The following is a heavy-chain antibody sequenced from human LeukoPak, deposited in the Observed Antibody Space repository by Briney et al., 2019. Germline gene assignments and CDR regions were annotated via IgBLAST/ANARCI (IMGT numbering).Heavy chain of an antibody. CDR2: ITSGASTI. D-gene: IGHD1-26*01. CDR3: ARQDPELAY. V-gene: IGHV3-48*03. Sequence: GGSLRLSCAASGFTFSGYEMNWVRQAPGKGLEWVSYITSGASTIYYADPVKGRFTISRDNAKNSLYLQMNSLRVEDTAVYYCARQDPELAYWGQGTLVTVSS. J-gene: IGHJ4*02. CDR1: GFTFSGYE.